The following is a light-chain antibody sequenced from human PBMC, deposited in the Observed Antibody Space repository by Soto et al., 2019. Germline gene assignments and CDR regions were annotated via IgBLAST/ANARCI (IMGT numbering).Light chain of an antibody. J-gene: IGKJ5*01. Sequence: DIQMTQSPSSLSAALAHRVNTTCTSIQGISNYLAWFQQKPGKAPKSLIYAASSLQSGVPSKFSGSGSGTDFTLTISSLQPEDFATYYCKQYNSYPITFGQGTRLEIK. V-gene: IGKV1-16*02. CDR3: KQYNSYPIT. CDR2: AAS. CDR1: QGISNY.